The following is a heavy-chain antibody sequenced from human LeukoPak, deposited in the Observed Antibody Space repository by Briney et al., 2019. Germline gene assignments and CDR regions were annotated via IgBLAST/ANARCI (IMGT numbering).Heavy chain of an antibody. J-gene: IGHJ3*02. D-gene: IGHD3/OR15-3a*01. CDR1: GGTFSSYA. CDR3: ARRGLVAGIYDLVYGFDI. CDR2: IIPIFGTA. Sequence: SVKVSCKASGGTFSSYAISWVRQAPGQGLEWMGGIIPIFGTANYAQKFQGRVTITADKSTSTAYMELSSLRSEDTAVYYCARRGLVAGIYDLVYGFDIWGQGTMVTVSS. V-gene: IGHV1-69*06.